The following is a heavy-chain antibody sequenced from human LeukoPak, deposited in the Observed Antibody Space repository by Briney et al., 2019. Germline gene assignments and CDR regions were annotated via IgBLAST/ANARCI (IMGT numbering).Heavy chain of an antibody. V-gene: IGHV3-23*01. CDR3: AKHLGATPSYYFDY. CDR1: GXXFSNYA. Sequence: GGXXRXSXAXXGXXFSNYAMSWVRQAPGKGLEWVSGISASGGSTNYADSVKGRLTISRDNSKNTLYLQMNSLRGEDTAVYYCAKHLGATPSYYFDYWGQGTLVXVSS. D-gene: IGHD1-26*01. J-gene: IGHJ4*02. CDR2: ISASGGST.